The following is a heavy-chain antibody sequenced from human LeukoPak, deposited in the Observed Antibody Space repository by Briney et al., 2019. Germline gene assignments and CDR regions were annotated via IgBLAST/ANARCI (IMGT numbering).Heavy chain of an antibody. CDR2: ISGSGGST. CDR1: GFTFSSYA. V-gene: IGHV3-23*01. Sequence: PGGSLRLSCAASGFTFSSYAMSWVRQAPGKGLEWVSAISGSGGSTYYADSVKGRFTISRDNSKNTLYLQMNSLRAEDTAVYYCAKGRGYCSSTSCRSSSYYMDVWGKGTTVTVSS. D-gene: IGHD2-2*01. CDR3: AKGRGYCSSTSCRSSSYYMDV. J-gene: IGHJ6*03.